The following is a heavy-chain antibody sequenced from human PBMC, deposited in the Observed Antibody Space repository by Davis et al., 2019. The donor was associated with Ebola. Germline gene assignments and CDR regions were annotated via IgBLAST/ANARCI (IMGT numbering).Heavy chain of an antibody. Sequence: ASVKVSCKASGYTFTGYYMHWVRQAPGQGLEWMGWINPSGGSTSYAQKFQGRVTMTRDTSTSTVYMELSRLRSDDTAVYYCAREIEDTAMVRHTDYYYGMDVWGQGTTVTVSS. CDR3: AREIEDTAMVRHTDYYYGMDV. CDR1: GYTFTGYY. V-gene: IGHV1-46*01. D-gene: IGHD5-18*01. CDR2: INPSGGST. J-gene: IGHJ6*02.